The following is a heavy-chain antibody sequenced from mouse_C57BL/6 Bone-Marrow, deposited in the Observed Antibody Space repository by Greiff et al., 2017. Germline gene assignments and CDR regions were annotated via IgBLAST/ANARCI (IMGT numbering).Heavy chain of an antibody. CDR2: IYPGDGDT. D-gene: IGHD1-1*01. CDR1: GYAFSSSW. CDR3: ARVCNCGSSLYYCCG. V-gene: IGHV1-82*01. Sequence: VKEVESGPELVKPGASVKISCNASGYAFSSSWMNWVKQRPGKGLEWIGRIYPGDGDTYYNGKFKGKVTLTADKATSTAYMQLSRLTSEDSAVFFCARVCNCGSSLYYCCGWDTGATAT. J-gene: IGHJ1*03.